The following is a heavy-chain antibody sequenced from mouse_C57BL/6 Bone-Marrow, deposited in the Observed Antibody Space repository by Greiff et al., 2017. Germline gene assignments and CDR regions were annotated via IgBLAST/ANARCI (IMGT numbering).Heavy chain of an antibody. CDR1: GFTFSSYG. Sequence: EVKLVESGGDLVKPGGSLKLSCAASGFTFSSYGMSWVRQTPDKRLEWVATISSGGSYTYYPDSVKGRFTISRDNAKNTLYLQMSSLKSEDTAMYYCARRDYSYAMDYWGQGTSVTVSS. CDR3: ARRDYSYAMDY. J-gene: IGHJ4*01. V-gene: IGHV5-6*02. D-gene: IGHD1-1*01. CDR2: ISSGGSYT.